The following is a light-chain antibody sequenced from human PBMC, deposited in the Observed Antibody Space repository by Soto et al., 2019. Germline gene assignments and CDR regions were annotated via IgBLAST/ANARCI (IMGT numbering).Light chain of an antibody. J-gene: IGKJ1*01. CDR3: LQDYDYPRT. CDR1: QGIRDE. V-gene: IGKV1-6*01. Sequence: IQMTQSPSTLSASVGDRVTITCRASQGIRDELGWYQQKAGKAPNLLISAASRLQSGVPSRFSGRGSGTDFTLTISSLQPEDFATYYCLQDYDYPRTFGQGTKVELK. CDR2: AAS.